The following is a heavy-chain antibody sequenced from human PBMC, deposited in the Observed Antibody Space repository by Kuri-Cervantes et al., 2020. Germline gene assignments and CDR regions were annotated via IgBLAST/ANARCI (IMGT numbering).Heavy chain of an antibody. Sequence: GESLKISCAASGFTFSTYSMHWVRQAPGKGLEWVAFIRYDGNNNHYADSVKGRFTISRDNSKNTLYLQMNSLRAEDTAVYYCAKGKAYYDILTGFGYFDYWGQGTLVTVSS. J-gene: IGHJ4*02. D-gene: IGHD3-9*01. CDR3: AKGKAYYDILTGFGYFDY. V-gene: IGHV3-30*02. CDR1: GFTFSTYS. CDR2: IRYDGNNN.